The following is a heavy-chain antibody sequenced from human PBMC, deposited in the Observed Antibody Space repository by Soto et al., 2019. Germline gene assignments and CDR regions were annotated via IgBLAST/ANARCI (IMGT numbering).Heavy chain of an antibody. D-gene: IGHD6-13*01. J-gene: IGHJ4*02. CDR1: GFTFSNYA. Sequence: EVQLLESGGGLVQPGGSLRLSCAASGFTFSNYAVTWVRQAPGKGLEWVSTISGSGGSTYYADSVEGRFTISGNNSTSPLYLQMNSPRAADTAVYYCAQDQGSSLCEIDYWGQGALVTVSS. CDR3: AQDQGSSLCEIDY. V-gene: IGHV3-23*01. CDR2: ISGSGGST.